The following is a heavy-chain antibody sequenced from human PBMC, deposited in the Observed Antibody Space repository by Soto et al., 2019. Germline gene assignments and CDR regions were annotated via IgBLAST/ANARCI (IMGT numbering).Heavy chain of an antibody. CDR3: GRGSLVDVSRRYFVEV. CDR1: GDSVSSNSAA. V-gene: IGHV6-1*01. CDR2: TYYKSQWYN. D-gene: IGHD2-2*01. Sequence: QVPLQQSGPGLVKPSQTLSLTCDISGDSVSSNSAAWNWLRQTPSRGVEWLGRTYYKSQWYNNYAEPGRSPITVNPDTCKDQVSLQLTSVTPEDMAVYLFGRGSLVDVSRRYFVEVWGKGTTVTVSS. J-gene: IGHJ6*03.